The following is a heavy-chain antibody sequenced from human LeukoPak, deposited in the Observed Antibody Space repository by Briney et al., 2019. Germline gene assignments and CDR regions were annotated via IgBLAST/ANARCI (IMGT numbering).Heavy chain of an antibody. J-gene: IGHJ6*02. Sequence: ASVKVSCKASGYTFTGYYMHWVRQAPGQGLEWMGWINPNSGGTNYAQKFQGRVTMTRDTSISTAYMELSRLRSDDTAVYYCARKQNRYCSSTSCYYYGMDVWGQGTTVTVSS. V-gene: IGHV1-2*02. CDR3: ARKQNRYCSSTSCYYYGMDV. CDR2: INPNSGGT. D-gene: IGHD2-2*01. CDR1: GYTFTGYY.